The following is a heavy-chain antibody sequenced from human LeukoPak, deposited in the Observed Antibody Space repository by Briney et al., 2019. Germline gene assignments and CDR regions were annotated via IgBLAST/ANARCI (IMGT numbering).Heavy chain of an antibody. V-gene: IGHV3-66*01. CDR2: IYSAGNT. CDR1: GITVSSNY. CDR3: ARATGTTFSYFDS. D-gene: IGHD1-7*01. Sequence: GGSLRLSCAASGITVSSNYMTWVRQAPGKGLEWVSFIYSAGNTYYADFVKGRFTISRDNSKNTLFLQMNSLRAEDTAVYYCARATGTTFSYFDSWGQGTLVTVSS. J-gene: IGHJ4*02.